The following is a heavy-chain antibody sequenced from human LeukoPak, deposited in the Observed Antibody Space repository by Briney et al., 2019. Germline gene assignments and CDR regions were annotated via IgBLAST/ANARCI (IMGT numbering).Heavy chain of an antibody. D-gene: IGHD6-13*01. Sequence: PSETLSLTCAVYGGSFSGYYWSWIRQPPGKGLEWIGEINHSGSTNYNPSLKSRVTISVDTSRNQFSLKLSSVTAADTAVYYCARIIAAAESSDYYYGMDVWGQGTTVTVSS. CDR3: ARIIAAAESSDYYYGMDV. V-gene: IGHV4-34*01. CDR2: INHSGST. J-gene: IGHJ6*02. CDR1: GGSFSGYY.